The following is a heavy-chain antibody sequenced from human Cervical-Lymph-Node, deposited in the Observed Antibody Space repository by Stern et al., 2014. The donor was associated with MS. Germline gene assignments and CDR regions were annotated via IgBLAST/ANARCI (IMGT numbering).Heavy chain of an antibody. J-gene: IGHJ6*02. CDR1: GGSINNGDYY. CDR2: IYYSGAT. CDR3: ARELSGMYGMDV. D-gene: IGHD1-1*01. Sequence: QVHLQESGPGLVKPSQTLSLTCTVSGGSINNGDYYWSWVRQHPGKGLEWLGYIYYSGATYYNPSLKGRLPISVDTSKRHFSLKLTSVTAADTAVYYCARELSGMYGMDVWGQGTTVTVSS. V-gene: IGHV4-31*03.